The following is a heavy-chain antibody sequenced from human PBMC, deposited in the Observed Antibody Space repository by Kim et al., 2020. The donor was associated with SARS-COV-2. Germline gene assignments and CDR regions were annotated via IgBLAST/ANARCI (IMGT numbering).Heavy chain of an antibody. V-gene: IGHV3-30*01. CDR3: ARDRDRVATYYYYGMDV. Sequence: VKGRFTISRDNSKNTLYLKRNSLRAEDTAVYYCARDRDRVATYYYYGMDVWGQGTTVTVSS. J-gene: IGHJ6*02. D-gene: IGHD5-12*01.